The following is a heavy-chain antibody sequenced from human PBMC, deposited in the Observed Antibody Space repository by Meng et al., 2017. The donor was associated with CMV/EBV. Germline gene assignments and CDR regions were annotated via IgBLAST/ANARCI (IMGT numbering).Heavy chain of an antibody. CDR2: IIPILGIA. Sequence: SVKVSCKASGGTFSSYTISWVRQAPGQGLEWMGRIIPILGIANYAQKFQGRVTITADKSTSTAYMELSSLRSEDTAVYYCASNSITIFGVVTNTNYYYYGMDVRGQGTTVTVSS. D-gene: IGHD3-3*01. J-gene: IGHJ6*02. CDR3: ASNSITIFGVVTNTNYYYYGMDV. V-gene: IGHV1-69*02. CDR1: GGTFSSYT.